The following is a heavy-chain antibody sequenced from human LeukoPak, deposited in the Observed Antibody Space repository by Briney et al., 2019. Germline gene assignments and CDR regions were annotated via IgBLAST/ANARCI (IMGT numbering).Heavy chain of an antibody. D-gene: IGHD3-22*01. V-gene: IGHV3-23*01. CDR3: AKDQYYYDSSGYFDY. J-gene: IGHJ4*02. CDR2: ISGSGGST. CDR1: GFTFSSYA. Sequence: GGSPRLSCAASGFTFSSYAMSWVRQAPGKGLEWVSAISGSGGSTYYADSVKGRFTISRDNSKNTLYLQMNSLRAEDTAVYYCAKDQYYYDSSGYFDYWGQGTLVTVSS.